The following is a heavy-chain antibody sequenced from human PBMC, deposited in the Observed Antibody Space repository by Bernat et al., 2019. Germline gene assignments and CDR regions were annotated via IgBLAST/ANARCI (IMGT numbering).Heavy chain of an antibody. CDR2: IKRKTDGGTT. CDR1: GFTFSNAW. V-gene: IGHV3-15*07. CDR3: TTVGIAVAGTFQYDWYFDL. D-gene: IGHD6-19*01. Sequence: EVQLVESGGGLVKPGGSLRLSCGVSGFTFSNAWMNWVRQARGKGLEWVGRIKRKTDGGTTDYAAPVKGRFTISREDSRNTLYLQMNSLRTEDTGVYYCTTVGIAVAGTFQYDWYFDLWGRGTLVTVSS. J-gene: IGHJ2*01.